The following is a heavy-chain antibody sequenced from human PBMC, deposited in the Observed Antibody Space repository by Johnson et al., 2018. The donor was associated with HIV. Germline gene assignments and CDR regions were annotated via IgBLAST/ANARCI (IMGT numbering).Heavy chain of an antibody. D-gene: IGHD6-19*01. CDR1: GFTFSTYG. CDR3: ARGHLAVAGTGDAFDI. J-gene: IGHJ3*02. Sequence: QVQLVESGGGVVQPGRSLRLSCAASGFTFSTYGMHWVRQAPGTGLEWVALISYNGTNKYYADSVKGRFTISRDNSKNTLYLQMNSLRAEDTAVYYCARGHLAVAGTGDAFDIWGQGTMVTVSS. CDR2: ISYNGTNK. V-gene: IGHV3-30*03.